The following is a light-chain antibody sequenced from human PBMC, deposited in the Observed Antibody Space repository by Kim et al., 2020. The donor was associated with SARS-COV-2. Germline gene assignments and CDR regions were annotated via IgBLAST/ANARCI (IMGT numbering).Light chain of an antibody. Sequence: GQSITISCTGTRSDVGGYNNVSWYQQHPGKAPKLMIYDVSNRPSGVSNRFSGSKSGNTASLTISGLQAEDEADYYCSSYTSSSTLVFGTGTKVTVL. J-gene: IGLJ1*01. CDR3: SSYTSSSTLV. CDR2: DVS. CDR1: RSDVGGYNN. V-gene: IGLV2-14*03.